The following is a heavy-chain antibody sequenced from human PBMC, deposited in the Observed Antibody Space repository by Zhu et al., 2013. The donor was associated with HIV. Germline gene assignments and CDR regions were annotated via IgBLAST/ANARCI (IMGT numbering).Heavy chain of an antibody. J-gene: IGHJ4*02. V-gene: IGHV4-38-2*02. CDR2: IFRSGIT. CDR1: GYSITNGYY. CDR3: VRDSAVAAGGAGDFDF. Sequence: QVQLQESGPGLVKPSETLSLTCAVSGYSITNGYYWGWIRQPPGKRLEWIGSIFRSGITYYNPSLSSRVTISLDTSKNQFSLNMNSMTAADTAVYYCVRDSAVAAGGAGDFDFWGQGALVTVSS. D-gene: IGHD6-19*01.